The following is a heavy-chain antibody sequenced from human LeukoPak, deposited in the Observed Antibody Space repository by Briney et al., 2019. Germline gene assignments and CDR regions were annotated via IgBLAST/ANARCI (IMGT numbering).Heavy chain of an antibody. J-gene: IGHJ1*01. CDR3: ARSYSGSFLY. D-gene: IGHD1-26*01. CDR2: IYYSGST. CDR1: GGSISSSSYY. V-gene: IGHV4-39*07. Sequence: SETLSLTCTVSGGSISSSSYYWGWIRQPPGKGLEWIGSIYYSGSTYYNPSLKSRVTISVDTSKNQFSLRLSSVTAADTAVYYCARSYSGSFLYWGQGSLVTVSS.